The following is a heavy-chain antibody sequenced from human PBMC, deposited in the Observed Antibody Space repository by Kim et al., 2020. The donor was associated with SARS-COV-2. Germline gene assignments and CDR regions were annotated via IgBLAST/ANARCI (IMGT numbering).Heavy chain of an antibody. CDR1: GGTFSSYA. J-gene: IGHJ6*02. V-gene: IGHV1-69*13. CDR2: IIPIFGTA. Sequence: SVKVSCKASGGTFSSYAISWVRQAPGQGLEWMGGIIPIFGTANYAQKFQGRVTITADESTSTAYMELSSLRSEDTAVYYCARNTVTTGYYYYYGMDVWGQGTTVTVSS. CDR3: ARNTVTTGYYYYYGMDV. D-gene: IGHD4-17*01.